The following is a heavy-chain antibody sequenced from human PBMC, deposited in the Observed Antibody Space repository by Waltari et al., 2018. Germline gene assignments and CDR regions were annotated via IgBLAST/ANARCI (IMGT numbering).Heavy chain of an antibody. CDR2: IYYSGST. Sequence: QLQLQESGPGLVKPSETLSLTCTVSGGSISSSSRYYWAWIRQPPGKGLEWLGNIYYSGSTYYNPSIKSRVTISVDTSKNQFSLKLNSVTAADTAVYYCARWDSYGSYYFDYWGQGTLVTVSS. J-gene: IGHJ4*02. CDR1: GGSISSSSRYY. D-gene: IGHD3-10*01. CDR3: ARWDSYGSYYFDY. V-gene: IGHV4-39*01.